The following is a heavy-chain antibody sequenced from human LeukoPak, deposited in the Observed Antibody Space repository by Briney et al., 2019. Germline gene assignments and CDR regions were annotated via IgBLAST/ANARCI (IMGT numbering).Heavy chain of an antibody. CDR3: VRSRYCSVGRCYSDY. CDR1: GFTFSSYG. CDR2: IKLDGSEK. Sequence: PGGSLRLSCAASGFTFSSYGMHWVRQAPGKGLQWLANIKLDGSEKYYVDSVKGRFTISRDNAKNSLYLQMNSLRAEDTAVYYCVRSRYCSVGRCYSDYWGQGTLVTVSS. V-gene: IGHV3-7*04. D-gene: IGHD2-15*01. J-gene: IGHJ4*02.